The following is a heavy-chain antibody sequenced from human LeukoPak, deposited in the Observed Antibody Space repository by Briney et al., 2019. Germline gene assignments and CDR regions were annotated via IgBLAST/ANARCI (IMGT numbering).Heavy chain of an antibody. V-gene: IGHV4-34*01. CDR3: ARARYVGYSGYDLGFDY. CDR1: GGSFSGYY. CDR2: INHSGST. J-gene: IGHJ4*02. D-gene: IGHD5-12*01. Sequence: SETLSLTCAVYGGSFSGYYWSWIRQPPGKGLEWIGEINHSGSTNYNPSLKSRVTISVDTSKNQFSLKLSSVTAADTAVYYCARARYVGYSGYDLGFDYWGQGTLVTVSS.